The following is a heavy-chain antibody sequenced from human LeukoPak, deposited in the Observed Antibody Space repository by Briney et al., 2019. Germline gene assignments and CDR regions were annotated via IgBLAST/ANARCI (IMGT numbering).Heavy chain of an antibody. CDR3: ARGGLYYDTSAYYYMNY. V-gene: IGHV3-48*01. Sequence: GGSLRLSCAASGFTFSTYNMHWVRQAPGKGLEWISYITTAGNVIFYADSVKGRFTISRDEAKNSLYLQMDSLRAEDTAFYYCARGGLYYDTSAYYYMNYCGEGTLVTVSS. CDR2: ITTAGNVI. CDR1: GFTFSTYN. D-gene: IGHD3-22*01. J-gene: IGHJ4*02.